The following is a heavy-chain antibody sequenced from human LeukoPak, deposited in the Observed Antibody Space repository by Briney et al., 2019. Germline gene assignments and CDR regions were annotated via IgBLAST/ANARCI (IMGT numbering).Heavy chain of an antibody. J-gene: IGHJ4*02. V-gene: IGHV4-34*01. CDR2: INHSGST. Sequence: PSETLSLTCAVYGGSFSGYYWSWIRQPPGKGLEWIGEINHSGSTNYNPSLKSRVTISVDTSKNQFSLKLSSVTAADTAVYYCARGPGYYGSGSYYRRVYYFDYWGQGTLVTVSS. CDR3: ARGPGYYGSGSYYRRVYYFDY. D-gene: IGHD3-10*01. CDR1: GGSFSGYY.